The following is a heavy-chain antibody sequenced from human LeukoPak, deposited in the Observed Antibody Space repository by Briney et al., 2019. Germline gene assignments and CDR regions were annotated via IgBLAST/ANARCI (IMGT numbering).Heavy chain of an antibody. CDR1: GFTFSSYA. D-gene: IGHD3-3*01. CDR3: AKDYQRFLEWLPPSQDY. V-gene: IGHV3-23*01. Sequence: PGGSLRLSCAASGFTFSSYAMSWVRQAPVKGLEWVSAISGSGGSTYYADSVKGRFTISRDNSKNTLYLQMNSLRAEDTAVYYCAKDYQRFLEWLPPSQDYWGQGTLVTVSS. CDR2: ISGSGGST. J-gene: IGHJ4*02.